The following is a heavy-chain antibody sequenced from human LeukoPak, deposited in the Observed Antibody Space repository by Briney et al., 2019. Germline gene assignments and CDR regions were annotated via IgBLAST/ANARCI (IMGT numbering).Heavy chain of an antibody. CDR2: INHSGST. D-gene: IGHD6-6*01. V-gene: IGHV4-34*01. CDR1: GGSFSGYY. CDR3: ARDLVAIAY. J-gene: IGHJ4*02. Sequence: SETLSLTCAVYGGSFSGYYWSWIRQPPGKGLEWIGEINHSGSTNYNPSLKSRVTIPVDTSKSQFSLKLSSVTAADTAVYYCARDLVAIAYWGQGTLVTVSS.